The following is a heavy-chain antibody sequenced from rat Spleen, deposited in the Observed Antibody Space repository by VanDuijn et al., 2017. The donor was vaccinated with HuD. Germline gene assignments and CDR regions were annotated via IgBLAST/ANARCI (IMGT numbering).Heavy chain of an antibody. Sequence: EVQLVESGGGLVQPGRSLKLSCVASGFTFNHYWMTWIRQAPGKGLEWVASISHSGTDTYFPDSVKGRFTISRDNAENTAYLQMNSLWSEDTATYYCAVAGYGYWGQGVVVTVSS. CDR3: AVAGYGY. D-gene: IGHD4-3*01. V-gene: IGHV5-31*01. CDR1: GFTFNHYW. CDR2: ISHSGTDT. J-gene: IGHJ2*01.